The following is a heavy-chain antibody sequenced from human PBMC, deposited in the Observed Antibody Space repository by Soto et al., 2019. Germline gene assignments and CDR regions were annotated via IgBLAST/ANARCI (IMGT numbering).Heavy chain of an antibody. D-gene: IGHD3-10*01. Sequence: EVQLLDSGGGLVQPGGSLRLSCAASGFTFSIDAMTWVRQAPGKGLEWVSTISNSGVSTYYADSVKGRFTISRDTSKNTLHLQMNSLRAEDTAVYYCANTFFSGSGSYRGWFDPWGQGILVTVSS. V-gene: IGHV3-23*01. CDR2: ISNSGVST. CDR1: GFTFSIDA. J-gene: IGHJ5*02. CDR3: ANTFFSGSGSYRGWFDP.